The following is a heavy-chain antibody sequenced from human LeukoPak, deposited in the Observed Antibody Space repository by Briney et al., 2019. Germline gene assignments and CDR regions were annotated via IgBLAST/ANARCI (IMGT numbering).Heavy chain of an antibody. CDR2: IKQDGSEK. CDR3: AREGPSVTPYY. V-gene: IGHV3-7*01. D-gene: IGHD4-17*01. CDR1: GFTFSNAW. Sequence: GGSLRLSCATSGFTFSNAWMTWVRQAPGKGLEWVANIKQDGSEKYYVDSVKGRFTISRDNAKNSLYLQMNSLRAEDTAVYYCAREGPSVTPYYWGQGTLVTVSS. J-gene: IGHJ4*02.